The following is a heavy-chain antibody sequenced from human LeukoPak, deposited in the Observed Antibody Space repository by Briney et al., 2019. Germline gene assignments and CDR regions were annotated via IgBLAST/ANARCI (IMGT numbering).Heavy chain of an antibody. D-gene: IGHD2-2*01. V-gene: IGHV4-34*01. CDR2: INHSGST. J-gene: IGHJ4*02. Sequence: PSETLSLTCAVYGGSFSGYYWSWIRQPPGKGLEWIGEINHSGSTNYNPSLKSRVTISVDTSKNQFSLKLSSVTAADTAVYYCARKRTYAHPENLRYYSSTSCYRGSWYFDYWGQGTLVTVSS. CDR3: ARKRTYAHPENLRYYSSTSCYRGSWYFDY. CDR1: GGSFSGYY.